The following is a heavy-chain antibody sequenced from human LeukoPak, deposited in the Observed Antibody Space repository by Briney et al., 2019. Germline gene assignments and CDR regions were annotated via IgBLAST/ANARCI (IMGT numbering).Heavy chain of an antibody. J-gene: IGHJ4*02. D-gene: IGHD3-3*02. Sequence: ASVKVSCKASGYTFTGYYMHWVRQAPGQGLEWMGWINPNSGGTKYAQKFQGGVTMTRDTSISSAYMELSRLRSDDTAVYYCARAGRRVLGGTLYYFDYWGQGTLVTVSS. CDR1: GYTFTGYY. V-gene: IGHV1-2*02. CDR3: ARAGRRVLGGTLYYFDY. CDR2: INPNSGGT.